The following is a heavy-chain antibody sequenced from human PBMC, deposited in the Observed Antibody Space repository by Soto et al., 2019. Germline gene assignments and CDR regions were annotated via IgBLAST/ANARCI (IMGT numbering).Heavy chain of an antibody. CDR3: ARDGSSSWYAIYYYYGMDV. D-gene: IGHD6-13*01. CDR2: IIPIFGTA. Sequence: GASVKVSCKASGGTFSSYAISWVRQAPGQGLEWMGGIIPIFGTANYAQKFQGRVTITADESTSTAYMELSSLRSEDTAVYYCARDGSSSWYAIYYYYGMDVWGQGTTVTVSS. J-gene: IGHJ6*02. V-gene: IGHV1-69*13. CDR1: GGTFSSYA.